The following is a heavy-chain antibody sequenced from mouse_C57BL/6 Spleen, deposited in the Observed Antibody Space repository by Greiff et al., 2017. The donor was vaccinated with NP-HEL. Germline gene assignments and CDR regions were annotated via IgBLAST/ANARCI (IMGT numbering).Heavy chain of an antibody. D-gene: IGHD2-3*01. V-gene: IGHV1-26*01. J-gene: IGHJ3*01. Sequence: EVQLQQSGPELVKPGASVKISCKASGYTFTDYYMNWVKQSHGKSLEWIGDINPNNGGTSYNQKFKGKATLTVDKSSSTAYMELRSLTSEDSAVYYCARDYDGYPYWGQGTLVTVSA. CDR3: ARDYDGYPY. CDR2: INPNNGGT. CDR1: GYTFTDYY.